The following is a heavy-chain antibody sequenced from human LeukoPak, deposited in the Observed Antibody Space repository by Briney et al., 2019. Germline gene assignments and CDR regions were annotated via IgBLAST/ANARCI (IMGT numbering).Heavy chain of an antibody. D-gene: IGHD5-12*01. J-gene: IGHJ5*02. CDR3: AKEGLATVVGENWFGP. CDR2: IRYDGSNK. V-gene: IGHV3-30*02. Sequence: GGSLRLSCAASGFTFSSYGMHWVRQAPGKGLEWVAFIRYDGSNKYYADSVKGRFTISRDNSKNTLYLQMNSLRAEDTAVYYCAKEGLATVVGENWFGPWGQGTLVTVSS. CDR1: GFTFSSYG.